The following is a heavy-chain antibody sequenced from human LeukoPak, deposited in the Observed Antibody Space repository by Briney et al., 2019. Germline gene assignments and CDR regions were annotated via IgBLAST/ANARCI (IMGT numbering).Heavy chain of an antibody. CDR2: ISGSGGST. CDR1: GFTFSSYA. D-gene: IGHD3-22*01. Sequence: GGSLRLSCAASGFTFSSYAMSWVRQAPGKGLEWVSAISGSGGSTYYADSVKGRFTISRDNSKNTLYLQMNSLRAEDTAVYYCAKGYYYYDSSGYYYFSSSDAFDIWGQGTMVTVSS. CDR3: AKGYYYYDSSGYYYFSSSDAFDI. J-gene: IGHJ3*02. V-gene: IGHV3-23*01.